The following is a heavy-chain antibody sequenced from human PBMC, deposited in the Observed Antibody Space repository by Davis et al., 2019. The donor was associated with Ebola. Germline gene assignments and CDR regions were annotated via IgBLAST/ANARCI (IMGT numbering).Heavy chain of an antibody. D-gene: IGHD2-21*02. J-gene: IGHJ4*02. CDR2: VGGGGNT. V-gene: IGHV3-23*01. CDR3: AKDGAAYCSGDDCSPA. Sequence: GSLRLSCTASGFVFSSYAFHWVRQAPGRGLEWVSTVGGGGNTFYADSVKGRFTISRDNSKNTLYLHMSSLRAEDTALYYCAKDGAAYCSGDDCSPAWGQGTLVTVSS. CDR1: GFVFSSYA.